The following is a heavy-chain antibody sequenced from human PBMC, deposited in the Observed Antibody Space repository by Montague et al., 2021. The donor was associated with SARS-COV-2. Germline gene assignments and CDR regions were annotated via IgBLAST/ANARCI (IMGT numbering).Heavy chain of an antibody. CDR3: ARVLPDPVRTQYAFDI. Sequence: SETLSLTCTVSGGSINDYYWTWVRQPAGEGLEWIGRTYSSGSANXNPFLESRVTMSLDTSKNQFSLNVNSVTAADTAVYYCARVLPDPVRTQYAFDIWGQGTLVTVSS. CDR1: GGSINDYY. J-gene: IGHJ3*02. V-gene: IGHV4-4*07. CDR2: TYSSGSA.